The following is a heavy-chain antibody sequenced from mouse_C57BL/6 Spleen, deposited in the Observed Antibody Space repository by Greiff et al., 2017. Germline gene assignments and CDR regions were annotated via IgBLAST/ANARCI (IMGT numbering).Heavy chain of an antibody. J-gene: IGHJ4*01. CDR2: INPGSGGT. CDR3: ARRSSSLYAIDY. CDR1: GYAFTNYL. V-gene: IGHV1-54*01. Sequence: QVHVKQPGAELVRPGTSVKVSCKASGYAFTNYLIEWVKQRPGQGLEWIGVINPGSGGTNYNEKFKGKATLTADKSSSTAYMQLSSLTSEASAVYFCARRSSSLYAIDYWGQGTSVTVSS. D-gene: IGHD1-1*01.